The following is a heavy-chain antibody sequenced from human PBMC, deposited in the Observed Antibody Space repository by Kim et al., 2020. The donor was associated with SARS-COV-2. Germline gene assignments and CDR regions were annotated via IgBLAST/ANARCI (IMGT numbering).Heavy chain of an antibody. CDR3: AKDRGRHYYDSSGYIY. V-gene: IGHV3-23*01. D-gene: IGHD3-22*01. CDR1: GFTFSSYA. CDR2: ISGSGGST. Sequence: GGSLRLSCAASGFTFSSYAMSWVRQATGKGLEWASAISGSGGSTYYADSVKGRFTISRDNSKNTLYLQMNSLRAEDTAVYYCAKDRGRHYYDSSGYIYWGQGTLVTVSS. J-gene: IGHJ4*02.